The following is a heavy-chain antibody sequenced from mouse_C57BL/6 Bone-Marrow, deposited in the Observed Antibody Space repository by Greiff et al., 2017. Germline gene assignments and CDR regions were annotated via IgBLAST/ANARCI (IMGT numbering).Heavy chain of an antibody. V-gene: IGHV1-7*01. CDR2: INPSTGYT. D-gene: IGHD1-1*01. J-gene: IGHJ2*01. CDR1: GYTFTSYW. Sequence: VKLLESGAELAKPGASVTMSCKASGYTFTSYWMHWVKQRPGQGLEWIGYINPSTGYTEYNQKFKDKATLTADKSSSTAYMQLSSLTSEDSAVYYCARDYYGSSYVFDYWGQGTTLTVSS. CDR3: ARDYYGSSYVFDY.